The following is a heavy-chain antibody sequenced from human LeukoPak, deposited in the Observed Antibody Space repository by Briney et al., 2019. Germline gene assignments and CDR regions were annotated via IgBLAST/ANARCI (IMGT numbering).Heavy chain of an antibody. CDR3: AAGHHDILTGYSMFYFDY. J-gene: IGHJ4*02. V-gene: IGHV3-21*01. CDR1: GFTFSTYS. D-gene: IGHD3-9*01. Sequence: GGSLRLSCAASGFTFSTYSMNWVRQAPGKGLEWVSSISTSSSYIYYADSLKGRFTISRDNAKNSLYLQMNSLRAEDTAVYYCAAGHHDILTGYSMFYFDYWGQGTLVTVSS. CDR2: ISTSSSYI.